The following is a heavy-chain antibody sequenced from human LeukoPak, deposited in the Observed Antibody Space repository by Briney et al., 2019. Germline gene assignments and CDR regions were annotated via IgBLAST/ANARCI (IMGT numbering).Heavy chain of an antibody. J-gene: IGHJ4*02. CDR1: GFTFSSYW. CDR2: IKQDGSEK. Sequence: GGSLRLSCAASGFTFSSYWMSWVRQAPGKGLEWVANIKQDGSEKYYVDSVKGRFTISRDNAKNSLYLQMNSLRAEDTAVYYCARFRGSSWYGSVDYWGQGTLVPSPQ. D-gene: IGHD6-13*01. V-gene: IGHV3-7*01. CDR3: ARFRGSSWYGSVDY.